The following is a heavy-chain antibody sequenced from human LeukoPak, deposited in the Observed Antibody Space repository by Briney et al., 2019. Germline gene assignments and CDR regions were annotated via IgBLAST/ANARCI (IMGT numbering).Heavy chain of an antibody. Sequence: PSQTLSLTCAVYGSSFSSYYWSWIRQPPGKGLEWIGYIYYSGSTNYNPSLKSRVTISVDTSKNQFSLKLSSVTAADTAVYYCARGGNYYGSGSYDYWGQGTLVTVSS. CDR2: IYYSGST. CDR1: GSSFSSYY. J-gene: IGHJ4*02. CDR3: ARGGNYYGSGSYDY. D-gene: IGHD3-10*01. V-gene: IGHV4-59*01.